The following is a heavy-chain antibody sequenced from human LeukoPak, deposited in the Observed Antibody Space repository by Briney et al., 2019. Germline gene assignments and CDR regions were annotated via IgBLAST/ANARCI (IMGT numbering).Heavy chain of an antibody. CDR3: ARLGAAAGVDY. CDR1: GFTFSSYW. CDR2: IKQDGSEK. D-gene: IGHD6-13*01. J-gene: IGHJ4*02. V-gene: IGHV3-7*01. Sequence: GESLRLSCAASGFTFSSYWTTWVRQAPGKGLEWVANIKQDGSEKYYVDSVKGRFTISRGNAKNSLYLQVSSLRAEDTAVYYCARLGAAAGVDYWGQGTLVTVSS.